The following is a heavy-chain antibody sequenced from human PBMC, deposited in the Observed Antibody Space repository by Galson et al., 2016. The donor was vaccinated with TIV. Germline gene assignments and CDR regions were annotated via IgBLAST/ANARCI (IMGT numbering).Heavy chain of an antibody. CDR3: ARDRGFSSWSWTFNS. Sequence: SLRLSCAASGFNFRSDGMHWVRQAPGRGLEWVAFVWYDGGNIHYADAVKGRFIISRGNSKNTLYLQMNSLRVEDTAVYYCARDRGFSSWSWTFNSWGQGTLVTVSS. J-gene: IGHJ5*01. D-gene: IGHD6-6*01. V-gene: IGHV3-33*01. CDR2: VWYDGGNI. CDR1: GFNFRSDG.